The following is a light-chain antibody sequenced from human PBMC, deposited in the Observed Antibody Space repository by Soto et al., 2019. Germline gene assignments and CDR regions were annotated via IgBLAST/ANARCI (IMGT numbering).Light chain of an antibody. J-gene: IGKJ4*01. V-gene: IGKV1-5*03. CDR1: QSISSW. CDR2: KAS. CDR3: QQYNSYPLT. Sequence: TQMTQSPSTLSASVGDRVTITCRASQSISSWLAWYQQKAGKAPKLLIFKASTLEGGVPSRFSGSGSGTEFTLTISSLQPDDFATYYCQQYNSYPLTFGGGTRVEIK.